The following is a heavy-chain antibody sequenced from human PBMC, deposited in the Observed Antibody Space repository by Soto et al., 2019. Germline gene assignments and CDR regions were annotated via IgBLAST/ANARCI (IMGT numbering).Heavy chain of an antibody. D-gene: IGHD6-19*01. J-gene: IGHJ1*01. V-gene: IGHV3-23*01. CDR3: AKSPRYTGYSSGWVEYFQH. Sequence: GGSLRLSCAASGFTFSSYAMSWVRQAPGKGLEWVSAISGSGGSTYYADSVKGRFTISRDNSENTLYLQMNSLRAEDTAVYYCAKSPRYTGYSSGWVEYFQHWGQGTLVTVSS. CDR1: GFTFSSYA. CDR2: ISGSGGST.